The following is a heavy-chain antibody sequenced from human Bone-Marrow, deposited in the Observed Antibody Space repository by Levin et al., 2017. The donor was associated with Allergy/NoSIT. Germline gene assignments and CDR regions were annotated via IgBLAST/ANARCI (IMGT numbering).Heavy chain of an antibody. CDR2: IRSKAYGGTT. D-gene: IGHD2-21*02. CDR1: GFTFGDYA. CDR3: TRDGFFCGGDCYTIDAFDI. Sequence: PGGSLRLSCTASGFTFGDYAMSWFRQAPGKGLEWVGFIRSKAYGGTTEYAASVKGRFTISRDDSKSIAYLQMNSLKTEDTAVYYCTRDGFFCGGDCYTIDAFDIWGQGTMVTVSS. J-gene: IGHJ3*02. V-gene: IGHV3-49*03.